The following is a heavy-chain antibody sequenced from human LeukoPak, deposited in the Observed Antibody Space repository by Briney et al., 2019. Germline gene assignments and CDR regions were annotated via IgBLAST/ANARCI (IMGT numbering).Heavy chain of an antibody. CDR2: ISSRDNYI. J-gene: IGHJ4*02. V-gene: IGHV3-21*01. D-gene: IGHD6-6*01. CDR1: GFTFSSYS. CDR3: ARDQFSGGYSNSYDY. Sequence: GGSLRLPCAASGFTFSSYSMNWVRQAPGKGLEWVSSISSRDNYINYADSMKGRFTISRDNAKNSLYLQMNNLRAEDTAVYYCARDQFSGGYSNSYDYWGQGTLVTVSS.